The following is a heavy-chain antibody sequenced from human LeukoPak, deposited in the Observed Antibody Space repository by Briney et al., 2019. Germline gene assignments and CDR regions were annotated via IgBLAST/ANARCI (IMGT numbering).Heavy chain of an antibody. CDR1: GGTFSSDA. CDR3: ARDRRGSSGWSPAYYFDY. D-gene: IGHD6-19*01. Sequence: EASVKVSCKASGGTFSSDAISWVRQAPGQGLEWMGRIIPILGIANYAQKFQGRVTITADKSTSTAYMELSSLRSEDTAVYYCARDRRGSSGWSPAYYFDYWGQGTLVTVSS. J-gene: IGHJ4*02. V-gene: IGHV1-69*04. CDR2: IIPILGIA.